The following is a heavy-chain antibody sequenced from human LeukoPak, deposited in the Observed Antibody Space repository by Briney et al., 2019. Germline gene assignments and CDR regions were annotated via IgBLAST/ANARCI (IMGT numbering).Heavy chain of an antibody. CDR1: GGSFSGYY. J-gene: IGHJ5*02. D-gene: IGHD1-1*01. Sequence: SSETLSLTCAVYGGSFSGYYWSWIRRPPGKGLEWIGEISHSGSTNYNPSLKSRATISVDTSKNQFSLKLSSVTAADTAVYYCARGTLDNWFDPWGQGTLVTVSS. V-gene: IGHV4-34*01. CDR2: ISHSGST. CDR3: ARGTLDNWFDP.